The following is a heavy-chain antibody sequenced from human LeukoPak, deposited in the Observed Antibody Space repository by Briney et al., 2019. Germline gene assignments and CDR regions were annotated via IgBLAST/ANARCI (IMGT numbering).Heavy chain of an antibody. J-gene: IGHJ4*02. CDR3: GDLGSAGTDH. V-gene: IGHV3-72*01. D-gene: IGHD3-10*01. CDR1: GFTFSPHY. CDR2: IRNKANGYTT. Sequence: GGSLRLSCAASGFTFSPHYMDWVRQSPGQGLEWVGLIRNKANGYTTVYAASVKGRFTISRDDSKNSVYLQMDSLKTEDTAVYYCGDLGSAGTDHWGQGTLVTVSP.